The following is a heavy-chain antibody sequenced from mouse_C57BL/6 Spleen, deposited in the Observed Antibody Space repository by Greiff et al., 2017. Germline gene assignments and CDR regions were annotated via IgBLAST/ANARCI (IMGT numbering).Heavy chain of an antibody. CDR3: AGIYYGAMDY. CDR2: INPSTGGT. D-gene: IGHD2-1*01. J-gene: IGHJ4*01. V-gene: IGHV1-43*01. CDR1: GYSFTGYY. Sequence: VQLQQSGPELVKPGASVKISCKASGYSFTGYYMHWVKQSSEKSLEWIGEINPSTGGTSYNQKFKGKATLTVDKSSSTAYMQLKSLTSEDSAVYYYAGIYYGAMDYWGQGTSVTVSS.